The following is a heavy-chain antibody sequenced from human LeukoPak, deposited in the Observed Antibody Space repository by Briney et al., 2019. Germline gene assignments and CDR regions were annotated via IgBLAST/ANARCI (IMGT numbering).Heavy chain of an antibody. Sequence: GGSLRLSCAASGFTFSSYGMHWVRQAPGKGLEWVAVISYDGSNKYYADSVKGRFTISRDNSKNTLYLQMNSLRAEDTAVYYRANLGVEAFDIWGQGTMVTVSS. CDR1: GFTFSSYG. V-gene: IGHV3-30*18. CDR3: ANLGVEAFDI. D-gene: IGHD3-16*01. J-gene: IGHJ3*02. CDR2: ISYDGSNK.